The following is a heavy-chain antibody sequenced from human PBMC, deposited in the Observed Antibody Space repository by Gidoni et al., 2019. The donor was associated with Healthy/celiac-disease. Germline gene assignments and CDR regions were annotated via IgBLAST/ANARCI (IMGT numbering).Heavy chain of an antibody. J-gene: IGHJ2*01. V-gene: IGHV2-26*01. Sequence: QVTLKESGPVLVKPTETLTLTCTVSGFSLSNARMGVSWIRQPPGKALEWLAHIFSNDEKSYSTSLKSRLTISKDTSKSQVVLTMTNMDPVDTATYYCARHAGEATILWYFDLWGRGTLVTVSS. CDR3: ARHAGEATILWYFDL. D-gene: IGHD5-12*01. CDR1: GFSLSNARMG. CDR2: IFSNDEK.